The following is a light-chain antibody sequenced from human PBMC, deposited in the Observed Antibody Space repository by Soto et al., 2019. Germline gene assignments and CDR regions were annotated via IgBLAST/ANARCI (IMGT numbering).Light chain of an antibody. Sequence: EIVLTQSPGTLSLSPGERATLSCRASQSVSSSYLAWYQQKPGQTPRLLIYAASSRATGIPDRFSGSGSGTDFTLTINRLEPEDFAVYYCQQYGNSVYTFGQGTKLEIK. CDR1: QSVSSSY. CDR3: QQYGNSVYT. J-gene: IGKJ2*01. V-gene: IGKV3-20*01. CDR2: AAS.